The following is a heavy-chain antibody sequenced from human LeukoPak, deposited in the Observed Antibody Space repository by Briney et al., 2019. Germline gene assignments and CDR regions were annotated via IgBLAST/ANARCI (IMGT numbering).Heavy chain of an antibody. CDR3: AKEPYLLTMGDYFDY. D-gene: IGHD4/OR15-4a*01. CDR1: GFTFSSYA. J-gene: IGHJ4*02. CDR2: ISGSGGST. V-gene: IGHV3-23*01. Sequence: GGSLRLSCAASGFTFSSYATSWVRQAPGKGLEWVSAISGSGGSTYYADSVKGRFTISRDNSKNTLYLQMNSLRAEDTAVYYCAKEPYLLTMGDYFDYWGQGTLVTVSS.